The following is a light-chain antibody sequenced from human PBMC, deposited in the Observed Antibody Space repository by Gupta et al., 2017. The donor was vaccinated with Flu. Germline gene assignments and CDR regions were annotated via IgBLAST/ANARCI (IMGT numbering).Light chain of an antibody. CDR3: RQALQTPFT. CDR2: MAS. Sequence: DIVLTHSPLSLPVTPGEPASISCRSSQRLLHSNGYNYLEWYLQKPGQSPQLLIYMASKRASGVPDRFSGSGXGTXFTLEIXRVGAEEVGVYYCRQALQTPFTFGXGTKLEI. J-gene: IGKJ2*01. V-gene: IGKV2-28*01. CDR1: QRLLHSNGYNY.